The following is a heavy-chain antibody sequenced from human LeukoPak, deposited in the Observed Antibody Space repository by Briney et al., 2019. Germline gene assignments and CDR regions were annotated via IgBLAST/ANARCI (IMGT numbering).Heavy chain of an antibody. V-gene: IGHV3-74*01. CDR2: INSDGSST. Sequence: GGSLRLSCAASGFTFRSYWMHWVRQAPGKGLVWVSRINSDGSSTSYADSVKGRFTISRDNAKNTLYLQMNSLRAEDTAVYYCERELVPAYYYGMDVWGKGTTVTVSS. CDR1: GFTFRSYW. CDR3: ERELVPAYYYGMDV. J-gene: IGHJ6*04.